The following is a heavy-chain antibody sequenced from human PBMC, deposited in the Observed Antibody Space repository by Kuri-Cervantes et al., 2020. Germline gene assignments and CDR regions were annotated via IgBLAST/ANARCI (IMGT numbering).Heavy chain of an antibody. CDR2: ISGTSSHT. CDR1: GFTFSDYY. J-gene: IGHJ4*02. Sequence: GESLKISCAASGFTFSDYYMSWVRQAPGKGLEWVSSISGTSSHTFYADSVKGRFTISRDNAKNSLYLQMDSLRVDDTAVYYCARADGEFDYWGQGTLVTVSS. CDR3: ARADGEFDY. D-gene: IGHD3-10*01. V-gene: IGHV3-11*06.